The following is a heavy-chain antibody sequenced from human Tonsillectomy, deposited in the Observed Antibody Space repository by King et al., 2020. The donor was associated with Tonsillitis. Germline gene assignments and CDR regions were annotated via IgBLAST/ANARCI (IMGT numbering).Heavy chain of an antibody. V-gene: IGHV3-30*18. D-gene: IGHD3-22*01. J-gene: IGHJ4*02. CDR2: ISYDGSNK. CDR1: GFTFSTYG. CDR3: GKDWDSRGYYITGDY. Sequence: VQLVESGGGVVQPGRSLRLSCAASGFTFSTYGMHWVRQAPGKGLEWVAVISYDGSNKHYADSVKGRFTISRDNSKNTVYLQMNSLRAEDTAVYYCGKDWDSRGYYITGDYWGQGTLVTVS.